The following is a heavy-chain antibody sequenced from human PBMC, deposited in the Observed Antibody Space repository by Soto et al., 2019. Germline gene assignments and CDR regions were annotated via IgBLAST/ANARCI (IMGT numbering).Heavy chain of an antibody. D-gene: IGHD2-15*01. CDR1: GGTFSSYA. CDR2: IIPIFGTA. CDR3: AIVAHVVAATDDAFDI. V-gene: IGHV1-69*12. J-gene: IGHJ3*02. Sequence: QVQLVQSGAEVKKPGSSVKVSCKASGGTFSSYAISWVRQAPGQGLEWMGGIIPIFGTANYAQKFQGRVTITADESTSTDYMERSSLRSEDTAVYYCAIVAHVVAATDDAFDIWGQGTMVTVSS.